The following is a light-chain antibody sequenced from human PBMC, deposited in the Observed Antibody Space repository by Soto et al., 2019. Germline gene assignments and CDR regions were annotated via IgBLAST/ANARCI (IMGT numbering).Light chain of an antibody. CDR1: QSIRSER. J-gene: IGKJ5*01. CDR2: DAS. Sequence: EMVLTKSPDTLSLSPGERATLSCRASQSIRSERLAWYQQKPGQAPRLVIFDASNRASGMPERFSGSGSGTDFTLTIARLEPEDFAVYYCQEYDGAPTTFGLGTRLEIK. CDR3: QEYDGAPTT. V-gene: IGKV3-20*01.